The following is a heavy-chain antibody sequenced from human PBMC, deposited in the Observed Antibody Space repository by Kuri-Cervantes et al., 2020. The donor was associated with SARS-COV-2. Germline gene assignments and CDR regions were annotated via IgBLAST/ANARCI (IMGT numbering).Heavy chain of an antibody. Sequence: GGSLRLSCKGSGYSFTSYWIGWVRQMPGKGLEWMGIIYPGDSDTRYSPSFQGQVTISADKSISTAYLQWSSLKASDTAMYYCARGIVVVPAALGHFDLWARGTLAT. CDR1: GYSFTSYW. CDR3: ARGIVVVPAALGHFDL. V-gene: IGHV5-51*01. CDR2: IYPGDSDT. J-gene: IGHJ2*01. D-gene: IGHD2-2*01.